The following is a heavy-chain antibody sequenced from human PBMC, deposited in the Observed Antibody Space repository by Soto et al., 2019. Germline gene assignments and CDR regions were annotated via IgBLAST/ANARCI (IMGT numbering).Heavy chain of an antibody. Sequence: ASVKVSCKASGYTFTSYGISWVRQAPGQGLEWMGWISAYNGNTNYAQKLQGRVTMTTDTSTSTAYMELRSLRSDDTAVYYCARDRLERPRRYYYGMDVWGQGTTVTVSS. CDR3: ARDRLERPRRYYYGMDV. CDR2: ISAYNGNT. V-gene: IGHV1-18*01. J-gene: IGHJ6*02. CDR1: GYTFTSYG. D-gene: IGHD1-1*01.